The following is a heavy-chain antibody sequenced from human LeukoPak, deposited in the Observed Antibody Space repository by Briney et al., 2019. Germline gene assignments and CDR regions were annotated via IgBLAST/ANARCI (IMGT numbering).Heavy chain of an antibody. V-gene: IGHV4-34*01. D-gene: IGHD3-3*01. CDR1: GGSFSGYY. CDR3: ARSISTTIFGVVIIPGHFDY. CDR2: INHSGST. J-gene: IGHJ4*02. Sequence: PSETLSLTCAVYGGSFSGYYWSWIRQPPGKGLEWIGEINHSGSTNYNPSLKSRVTISVDTSKNQFSLKLSSVTAADTAVYYCARSISTTIFGVVIIPGHFDYWGQGTLVTVSS.